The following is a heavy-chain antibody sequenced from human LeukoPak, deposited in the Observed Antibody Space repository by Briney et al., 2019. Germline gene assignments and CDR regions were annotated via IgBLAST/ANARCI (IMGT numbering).Heavy chain of an antibody. CDR2: INQDGSAK. CDR1: GFTLSSHW. J-gene: IGHJ4*02. CDR3: ARDLKTGDGGY. D-gene: IGHD7-27*01. Sequence: GGSLRLSCVASGFTLSSHWMSWVRQAPGKGLEWVANINQDGSAKYFVDSVKGRFTISRDNAKNSLYLQMNSLRAEDTAVYYCARDLKTGDGGYWGQGTLVTVSS. V-gene: IGHV3-7*01.